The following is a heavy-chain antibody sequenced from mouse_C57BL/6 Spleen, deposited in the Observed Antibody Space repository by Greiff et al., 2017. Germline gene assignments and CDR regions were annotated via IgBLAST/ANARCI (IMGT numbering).Heavy chain of an antibody. D-gene: IGHD1-1*01. J-gene: IGHJ2*01. CDR2: ISGGGGNT. V-gene: IGHV5-9*01. CDR1: GFTFSSYT. CDR3: AREGITTVVANFDY. Sequence: DVKLVESGGGLVKPGGSLKLSCAASGFTFSSYTMSWVRQTPEKRLEWVATISGGGGNTYYPDSVKGRFTISRDNAKNTLYLQMSSLRSEDTALYYCAREGITTVVANFDYWGQGTTLTVSS.